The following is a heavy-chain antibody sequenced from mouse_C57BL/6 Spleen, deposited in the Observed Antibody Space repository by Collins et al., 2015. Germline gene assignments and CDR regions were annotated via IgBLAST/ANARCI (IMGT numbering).Heavy chain of an antibody. D-gene: IGHD4-1*01. CDR3: ARGLGGD. V-gene: IGHV1-26*01. Sequence: EVQLQQSGPELVKPGASVKISCKASGYTFTDYYMNWVKQSHGKSLEWIGDINPNNGGTSYNQKFKGKATLTVDKSSSTAYMELRSLTSEDSAVYYCARGLGGDWGQGTTLTVSS. CDR1: GYTFTDYY. J-gene: IGHJ2*01. CDR2: INPNNGGT.